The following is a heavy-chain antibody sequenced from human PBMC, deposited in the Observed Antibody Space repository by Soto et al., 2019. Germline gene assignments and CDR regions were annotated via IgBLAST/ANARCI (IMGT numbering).Heavy chain of an antibody. V-gene: IGHV1-8*01. Sequence: QVQLVQSGAEVKKPGASVKVSCKASGYTFTSYDINWVRQATGQGLEWMGWMNPNSGNTVYAQKCQGRVTMARNTYIRPAYMELSSLSSEDTAVDFWARGTPYSYDSGSYYIIDYWGQGTLVTVSS. CDR1: GYTFTSYD. J-gene: IGHJ4*02. CDR3: ARGTPYSYDSGSYYIIDY. CDR2: MNPNSGNT. D-gene: IGHD3-10*01.